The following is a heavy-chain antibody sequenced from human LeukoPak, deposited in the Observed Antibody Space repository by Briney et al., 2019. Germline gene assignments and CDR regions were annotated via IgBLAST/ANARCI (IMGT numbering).Heavy chain of an antibody. D-gene: IGHD2-15*01. Sequence: PSETLSLTCTVSGGSISSYYWSSIQQPPGKGLECIGYMDYIGSTTFNPSLKSRATISVETSKNHFSLKPSSVTAAATAVYYCANLVVANPGVFDIWGLGTMVTVSS. V-gene: IGHV4-59*01. J-gene: IGHJ3*02. CDR2: MDYIGST. CDR3: ANLVVANPGVFDI. CDR1: GGSISSYY.